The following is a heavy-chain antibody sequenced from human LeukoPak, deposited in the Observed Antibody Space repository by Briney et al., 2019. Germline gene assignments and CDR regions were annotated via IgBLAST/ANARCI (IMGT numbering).Heavy chain of an antibody. CDR2: IYPGDSAT. Sequence: GESLKISCKGSGYSFTHYWIGWVRQMPGKGLEWMGIIYPGDSATTYSPSFEGQITISADQSITTVYLQWTSLKASDTAIYYCALHPAQGSGSLDFWGQGTLVTVSS. CDR3: ALHPAQGSGSLDF. J-gene: IGHJ4*02. CDR1: GYSFTHYW. D-gene: IGHD3-10*01. V-gene: IGHV5-51*01.